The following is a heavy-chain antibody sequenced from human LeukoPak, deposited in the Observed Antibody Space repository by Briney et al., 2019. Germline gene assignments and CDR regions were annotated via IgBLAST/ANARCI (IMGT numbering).Heavy chain of an antibody. Sequence: PSETLSLTCTVSGGSISSYYWNWIRQPAGKRLEWIGRINRSGSTNYNPSLKSRVTMSIDTSKNQFSLKVSSVTAADTAVYYCARHRQEDNRQFDYWGQGTLVTVSS. D-gene: IGHD3-16*02. J-gene: IGHJ4*02. CDR2: INRSGST. CDR3: ARHRQEDNRQFDY. V-gene: IGHV4-4*07. CDR1: GGSISSYY.